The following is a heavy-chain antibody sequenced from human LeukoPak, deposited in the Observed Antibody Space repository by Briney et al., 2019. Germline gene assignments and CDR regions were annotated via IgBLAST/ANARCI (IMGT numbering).Heavy chain of an antibody. CDR1: GFTFSSYW. CDR2: INHNGDEL. V-gene: IGHV3-7*01. Sequence: GGSLRLSCAASGFTFSSYWMTWVRQAPGKGLEWVANINHNGDELNYVDSVEDRFTISRDNAKNSLYLHMTSLRAEDTAVYYCARELRTFDSWGQGTLVTVSS. J-gene: IGHJ4*02. D-gene: IGHD3-16*01. CDR3: ARELRTFDS.